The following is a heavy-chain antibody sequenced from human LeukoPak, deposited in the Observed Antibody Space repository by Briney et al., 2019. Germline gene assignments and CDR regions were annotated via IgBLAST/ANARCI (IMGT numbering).Heavy chain of an antibody. D-gene: IGHD2-15*01. J-gene: IGHJ4*02. CDR1: GYTFTGYY. CDR2: INPNSGGT. Sequence: GASVKVSCKASGYTFTGYYMHWVRQAPGQGLEWMGWINPNSGGTNYAQKFQGRVTMTTDTSTGTAYMELTSLRSDDTAVYYCAREWYCSGGSCYSGAPDYWGQGTLVTVSS. V-gene: IGHV1-2*02. CDR3: AREWYCSGGSCYSGAPDY.